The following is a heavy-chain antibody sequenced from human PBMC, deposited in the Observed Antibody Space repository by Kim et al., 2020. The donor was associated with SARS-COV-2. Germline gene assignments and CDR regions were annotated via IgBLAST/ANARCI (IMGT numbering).Heavy chain of an antibody. CDR2: VNNNNNP. CDR3: AKDHPSSGWPTFDS. Sequence: GGSLRLSCAASGFTFSRRAMSWVRQVQGKGLEWIASVNNNNNPYYADSVKGRFTVTRDITKDTLYLQMNSLRADDTALYYCAKDHPSSGWPTFDSWGQVTLVAVSS. CDR1: GFTFSRRA. J-gene: IGHJ4*02. V-gene: IGHV3-23*05. D-gene: IGHD6-19*01.